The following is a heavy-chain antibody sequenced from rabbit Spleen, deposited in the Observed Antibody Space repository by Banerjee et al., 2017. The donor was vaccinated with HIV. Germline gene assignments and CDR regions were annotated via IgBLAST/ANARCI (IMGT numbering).Heavy chain of an antibody. CDR3: ARGSIDGGYGFDL. J-gene: IGHJ3*01. V-gene: IGHV1S40*01. D-gene: IGHD6-1*01. Sequence: QSLEESGGDLVKPGASLTLTCTASGFSFSSSYYMCWVRQAPGKGLEWSACIAAGNSGSAYYASWAKGRFTISKTSSTTVTLQMTSLTAADTATYFCARGSIDGGYGFDLWGQGTLVTVS. CDR1: GFSFSSSYY. CDR2: IAAGNSGSA.